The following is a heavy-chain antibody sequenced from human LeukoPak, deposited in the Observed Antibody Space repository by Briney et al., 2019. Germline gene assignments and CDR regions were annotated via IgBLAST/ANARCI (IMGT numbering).Heavy chain of an antibody. V-gene: IGHV1-69*04. J-gene: IGHJ5*02. D-gene: IGHD5-12*01. CDR3: ATNPAIVATRPNWCDP. CDR2: IIPILGIA. Sequence: SVKVSCKASGGTFSSYAISWVRQAPGQGLEWMGRIIPILGIANYAQKFQGRVTITADKSTSTAYMELSSLRSEDTAVYYCATNPAIVATRPNWCDPWGQGTLVTVSS. CDR1: GGTFSSYA.